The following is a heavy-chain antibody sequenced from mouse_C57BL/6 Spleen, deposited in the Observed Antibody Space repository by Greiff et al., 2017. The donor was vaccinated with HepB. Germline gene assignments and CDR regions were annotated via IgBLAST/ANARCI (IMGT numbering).Heavy chain of an antibody. CDR3: AKRNDYDVGGYAMDY. CDR2: IWRGGST. CDR1: GFSLTSYG. D-gene: IGHD2-4*01. V-gene: IGHV2-5*01. Sequence: QVQLQQSGPGLVQPSQSLSITGTVSGFSLTSYGVHWVRQSPGKGLEWLGVIWRGGSTDYNAAFMSRLSITKDNSKSQVFFKMNSLQADDTAIYYCAKRNDYDVGGYAMDYWGQETSGTVSS. J-gene: IGHJ4*01.